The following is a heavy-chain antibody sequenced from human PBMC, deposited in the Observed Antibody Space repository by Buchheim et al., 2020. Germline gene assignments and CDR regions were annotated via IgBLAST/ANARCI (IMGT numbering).Heavy chain of an antibody. CDR2: ISGSGSVI. Sequence: EVHLVASRGGLVQPGGSLRLSCTGSGFTFNTYEMNWVRQAPGKGLEWVSYISGSGSVIDYADSVKGRFTISRDNAKNSLYLQMNSLRVEDTAVYYCARVGATYFWGQGTL. CDR1: GFTFNTYE. CDR3: ARVGATYF. V-gene: IGHV3-48*03. J-gene: IGHJ4*02. D-gene: IGHD1-26*01.